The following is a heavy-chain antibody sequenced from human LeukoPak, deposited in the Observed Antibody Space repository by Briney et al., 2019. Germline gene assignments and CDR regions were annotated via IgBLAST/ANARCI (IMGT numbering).Heavy chain of an antibody. J-gene: IGHJ6*03. Sequence: SETLSLTCTVSGGSISSYYWSWIRQPAGKGLEWIGRIYISGSGSTNYNPSLKSRVTMSVDTSKNQFSLKLSSVTAADTAVYYCARDPCIVAAGTCYYYYMDVWGKGTTVTVSS. CDR1: GGSISSYY. D-gene: IGHD6-13*01. CDR3: ARDPCIVAAGTCYYYYMDV. V-gene: IGHV4-4*07. CDR2: IYISGSGST.